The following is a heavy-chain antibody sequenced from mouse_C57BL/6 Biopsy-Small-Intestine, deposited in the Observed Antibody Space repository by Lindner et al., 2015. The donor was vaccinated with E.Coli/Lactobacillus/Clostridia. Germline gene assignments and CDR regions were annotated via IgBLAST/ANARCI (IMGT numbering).Heavy chain of an antibody. CDR3: AREGGNTVVTSYYYAMDY. CDR2: IYPRSGNT. V-gene: IGHV1-81*01. Sequence: VQLQESGPELVKPGASVKMSCKASGYTFTSYGISWVKQRTGQGLEWIGEIYPRSGNTYYNEKFKGKATLTADKSSSTAYMELRRLTSEDSAVYFCAREGGNTVVTSYYYAMDYWGQGTSVTVSS. CDR1: GYTFTSYG. J-gene: IGHJ4*01. D-gene: IGHD1-1*01.